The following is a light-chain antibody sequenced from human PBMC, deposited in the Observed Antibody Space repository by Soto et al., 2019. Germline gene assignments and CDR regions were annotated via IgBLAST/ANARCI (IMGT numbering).Light chain of an antibody. CDR3: QTPSVWPWT. J-gene: IGKJ1*01. Sequence: EIVLTQSPATLSLSPGERVTLSCRASQSVSNYLAWYQQKPGQAPRLLIYDASNRVTSIPARFSGGASGKDITLPINGLEAEDFAVYYCQTPSVWPWTFGQATKMES. CDR2: DAS. V-gene: IGKV3-11*01. CDR1: QSVSNY.